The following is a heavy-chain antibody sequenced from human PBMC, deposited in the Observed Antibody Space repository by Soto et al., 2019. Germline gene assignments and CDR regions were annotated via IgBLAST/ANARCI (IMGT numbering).Heavy chain of an antibody. CDR3: ARSAAAGESDYYYYYMDV. D-gene: IGHD6-13*01. CDR2: IKQDGSEK. J-gene: IGHJ6*03. V-gene: IGHV3-7*01. CDR1: GFTFSSYW. Sequence: PGGSLRLSCAASGFTFSSYWMSWVRQAPGKGLGWVANIKQDGSEKYYVDSVKGRFTISRDNAKNSLYLQMNSLRAGDTAVYYCARSAAAGESDYYYYYMDVWGKGTTVTVSS.